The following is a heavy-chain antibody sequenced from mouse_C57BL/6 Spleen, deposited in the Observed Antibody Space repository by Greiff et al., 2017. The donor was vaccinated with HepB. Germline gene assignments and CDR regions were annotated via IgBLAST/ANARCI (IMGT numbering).Heavy chain of an antibody. J-gene: IGHJ3*01. D-gene: IGHD2-5*01. CDR2: INPGSGGT. CDR3: ASKSNYVWFAY. V-gene: IGHV1-54*01. Sequence: VKLMESGAELVRPGTSVKVSCKASGYAFTNYLIEWVKQRPGQGLEWIGVINPGSGGTNYNEKFKGKATLTADKSSSTAYMQLSSLTSEDSAVYVCASKSNYVWFAYWGQGTLVTVSA. CDR1: GYAFTNYL.